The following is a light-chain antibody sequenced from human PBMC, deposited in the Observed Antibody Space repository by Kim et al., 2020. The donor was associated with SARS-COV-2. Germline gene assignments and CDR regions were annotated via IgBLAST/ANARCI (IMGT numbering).Light chain of an antibody. CDR2: QDS. Sequence: SYELTQPPSVSVSPGQTASITCSGDKLGDKYACWYQQKPGQSPVLVIYQDSKRPSGIPERFSGSNSGNTATLTISGTQAMDEADYYCQAWDSSTAGVFGTASKVTV. J-gene: IGLJ1*01. CDR3: QAWDSSTAGV. CDR1: KLGDKY. V-gene: IGLV3-1*01.